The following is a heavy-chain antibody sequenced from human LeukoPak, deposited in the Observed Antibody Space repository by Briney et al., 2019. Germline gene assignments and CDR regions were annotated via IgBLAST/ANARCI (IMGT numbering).Heavy chain of an antibody. V-gene: IGHV3-15*01. CDR2: IKRKNDLGTT. Sequence: GGSLRLSCAASGFTVSSNYMSWVRQAPGKGLEWVGRIKRKNDLGTTDYAAPVKARFTISRDDSKNTLYLQMNSLKTEETAVYYCTAENFLYAFDIWGQGTMVTVSS. CDR3: TAENFLYAFDI. CDR1: GFTVSSNY. J-gene: IGHJ3*02. D-gene: IGHD1-7*01.